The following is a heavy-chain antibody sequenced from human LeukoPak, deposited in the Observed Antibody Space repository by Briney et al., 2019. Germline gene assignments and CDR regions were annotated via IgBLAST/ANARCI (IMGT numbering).Heavy chain of an antibody. CDR3: TAASGSYWYFDL. J-gene: IGHJ2*01. D-gene: IGHD6-13*01. CDR1: GGSISSYY. V-gene: IGHV4-59*08. CDR2: IYYSGST. Sequence: PSETLSLTCTVSGGSISSYYWGWIRQPPGKGLEWIGFIYYSGSTNYNPSLKSRLTISVDTSKSQFSLRLSSVTAADTAVYYCTAASGSYWYFDLWGRGTLVTVSS.